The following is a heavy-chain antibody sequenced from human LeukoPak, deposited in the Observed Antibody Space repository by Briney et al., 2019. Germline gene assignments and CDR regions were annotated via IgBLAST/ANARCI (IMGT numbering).Heavy chain of an antibody. CDR3: ARNRSVTTTPGFDH. D-gene: IGHD4-17*01. V-gene: IGHV4-38-2*01. CDR2: IYHSGST. J-gene: IGHJ4*02. Sequence: SETLSLTCAVSGYSIRSGDYWGWIRESPGKGLEWIGSIYHSGSTHYNPSLKSRFTISVDTSKNQFSLMLSSVTAADTAVYYCARNRSVTTTPGFDHWGQGTLVTVSS. CDR1: GYSIRSGDY.